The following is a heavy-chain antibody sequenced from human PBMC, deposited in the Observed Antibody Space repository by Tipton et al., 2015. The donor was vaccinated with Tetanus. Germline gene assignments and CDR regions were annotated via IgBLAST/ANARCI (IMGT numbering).Heavy chain of an antibody. CDR2: ISSSGNHM. CDR3: AREGSSGWFDP. Sequence: SLRLSCAASGFTFSGYSMNWVRQAPGKGLEWVSSISSSGNHMYYAESVRGRFSISRDNAKNSLYLQMNGLRADDTALYYCAREGSSGWFDPWGRGTLVTVSS. V-gene: IGHV3-21*06. CDR1: GFTFSGYS. J-gene: IGHJ5*02. D-gene: IGHD1-26*01.